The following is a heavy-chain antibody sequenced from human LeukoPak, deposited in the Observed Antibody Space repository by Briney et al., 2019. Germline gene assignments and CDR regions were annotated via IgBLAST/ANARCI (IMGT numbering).Heavy chain of an antibody. CDR1: GFTFSSYS. D-gene: IGHD7-27*01. V-gene: IGHV3-48*01. Sequence: GGSLRLSCAASGFTFSSYSMNWVRQAPGKGLEWVSYISSSSSTIYYADSVKGRFTISRDNAKSSLYLQMNSLRAEDTAVYYCAAWVAFDYWGQGTLVTVSS. J-gene: IGHJ4*02. CDR2: ISSSSSTI. CDR3: AAWVAFDY.